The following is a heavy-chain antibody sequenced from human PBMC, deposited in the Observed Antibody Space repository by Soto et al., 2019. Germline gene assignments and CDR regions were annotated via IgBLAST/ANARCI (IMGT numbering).Heavy chain of an antibody. CDR2: TYYRSKWYN. Sequence: PSQTLSLTCVISWVSVSSNRAACNCIRQSPSRGLEWLGRTYYRSKWYNDYAVSVKSRITINPDTSENQFSLQLNSVTPEDTAVYYCARANATRITNKLALAYGMDVWGQGTTVTVSS. J-gene: IGHJ6*02. D-gene: IGHD1-26*01. V-gene: IGHV6-1*01. CDR3: ARANATRITNKLALAYGMDV. CDR1: WVSVSSNRAA.